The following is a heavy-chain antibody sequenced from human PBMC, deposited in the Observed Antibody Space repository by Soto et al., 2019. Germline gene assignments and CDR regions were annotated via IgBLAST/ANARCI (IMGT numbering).Heavy chain of an antibody. CDR1: GFTFSSYA. D-gene: IGHD6-13*01. J-gene: IGHJ4*02. CDR3: AKDLISRDVFDY. Sequence: GGSLRLSCAASGFTFSSYAMSWVRKAPGKGLEWVSAISGSGGSTYYADSVKGRFTISRDNSKNTLYLQMNSLRAEDTAVYYCAKDLISRDVFDYWGQGTLVTVSS. CDR2: ISGSGGST. V-gene: IGHV3-23*01.